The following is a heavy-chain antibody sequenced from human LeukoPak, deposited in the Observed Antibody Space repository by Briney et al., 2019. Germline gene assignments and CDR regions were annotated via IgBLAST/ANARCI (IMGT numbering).Heavy chain of an antibody. V-gene: IGHV3-23*01. D-gene: IGHD2-21*02. Sequence: GGSLRLSCAASGFTFSSYGMSWVRQAPGKGLEWVSAMSDSGDSTYYADSVKGRFTISRDDSKNTLYLQMNSLRIEDRAMYYCAKELWWGQSGSYFEYWGQGTLVSVSS. CDR3: AKELWWGQSGSYFEY. J-gene: IGHJ4*02. CDR2: MSDSGDST. CDR1: GFTFSSYG.